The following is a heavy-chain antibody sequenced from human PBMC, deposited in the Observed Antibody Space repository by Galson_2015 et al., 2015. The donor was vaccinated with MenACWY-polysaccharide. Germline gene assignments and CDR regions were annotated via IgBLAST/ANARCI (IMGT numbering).Heavy chain of an antibody. J-gene: IGHJ4*02. CDR1: DYSIRSGYF. V-gene: IGHV4-38-2*02. CDR2: IYRSGNT. CDR3: ARDPSGSFSSYDH. Sequence: SETLSLTCAVSDYSIRSGYFWTWIRQPAGKGLEWIGRIYRSGNTNYNPSLHSRVTITIDTSKNQFSLKLSCVTAADTAVYYCARDPSGSFSSYDHWGQGTLVTVSS. D-gene: IGHD1-26*01.